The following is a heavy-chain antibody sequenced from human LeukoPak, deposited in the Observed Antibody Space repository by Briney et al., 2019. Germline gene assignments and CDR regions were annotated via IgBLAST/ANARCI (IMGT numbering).Heavy chain of an antibody. V-gene: IGHV3-7*03. D-gene: IGHD6-19*01. CDR1: GFTFSIYW. CDR3: ARDRVAGTRFDAFDI. CDR2: IKQDGREK. Sequence: GSLRLSCAASGFTFSIYWMSWVRQAPGKGLEWVANIKQDGREKYYVDSVKGRFTISRDNANNSVYLQMSSLRAEDTAIYYCARDRVAGTRFDAFDIWGQGTMVTVSS. J-gene: IGHJ3*02.